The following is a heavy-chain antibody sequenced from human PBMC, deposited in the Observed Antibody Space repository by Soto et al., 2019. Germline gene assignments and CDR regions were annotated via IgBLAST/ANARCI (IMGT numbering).Heavy chain of an antibody. CDR3: ARESGDWPLNWFDP. CDR1: GFNFSNHW. J-gene: IGHJ5*02. CDR2: ITSDGKSK. Sequence: GGSLRLSCAASGFNFSNHWMHWVRQRPAEGLVWVSRITSDGKSKAYAESVKGRFAISRDNAKNTLYLQKNGLTAEDTAVYYCARESGDWPLNWFDPWGQGTLVTVSS. V-gene: IGHV3-74*01. D-gene: IGHD2-21*02.